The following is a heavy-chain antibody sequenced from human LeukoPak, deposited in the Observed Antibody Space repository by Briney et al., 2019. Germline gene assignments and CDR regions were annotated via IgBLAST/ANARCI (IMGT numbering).Heavy chain of an antibody. D-gene: IGHD6-19*01. CDR2: INHSGST. J-gene: IGHJ6*02. V-gene: IGHV4-34*01. CDR3: ARGRRQWLVRYYYGMDV. Sequence: SETLSLTCAVYGGSFSGYYWSWIRQPPGKGLEWIGEINHSGSTNYNPSLKSRVTISVDTSKNQFSLKLSSVTAADTAVYYCARGRRQWLVRYYYGMDVWGQGTTITVSS. CDR1: GGSFSGYY.